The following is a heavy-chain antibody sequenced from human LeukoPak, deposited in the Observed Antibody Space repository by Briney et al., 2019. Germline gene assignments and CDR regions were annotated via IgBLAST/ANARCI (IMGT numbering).Heavy chain of an antibody. D-gene: IGHD3-10*01. J-gene: IGHJ4*02. CDR2: INQDGSDK. V-gene: IGHV3-7*02. CDR1: GXTLSSYL. Sequence: PGGSLRLSWAASGXTLSSYLVTWVRQAPGKGLEWVANINQDGSDKYYVDSVKGRFTISRDNAQNSPHLQMDSLRTEDTAVYYCAILRGGNYWGQGTLVTVSS. CDR3: AILRGGNY.